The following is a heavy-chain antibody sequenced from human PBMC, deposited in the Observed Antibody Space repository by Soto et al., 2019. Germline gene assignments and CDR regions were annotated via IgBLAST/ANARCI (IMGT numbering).Heavy chain of an antibody. CDR1: GGSISSGGYY. D-gene: IGHD4-17*01. V-gene: IGHV4-31*03. J-gene: IGHJ2*01. CDR2: IYYSGST. CDR3: ARVGGDYVMDWYFDL. Sequence: QVQLQESGPGLVKPSQTLSLTCTVSGGSISSGGYYWSWIRQHPGKGLEWIGYIYYSGSTSYNPSLKSRVTISVDTSKNQFSLKLSSVTAADTAVYYCARVGGDYVMDWYFDLWGRGTLVTVSS.